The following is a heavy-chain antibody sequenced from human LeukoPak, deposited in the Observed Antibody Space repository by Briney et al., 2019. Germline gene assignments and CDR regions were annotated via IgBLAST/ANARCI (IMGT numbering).Heavy chain of an antibody. CDR1: GFTFGNYW. V-gene: IGHV3-7*05. D-gene: IGHD6-19*01. Sequence: GGSLRLSCAASGFTFGNYWMSWVRQAPGKGLEWVANLKEDGGEKYYVDSVKGRFTISRDNAKNSLYLQMNSLRAEDTAVYYCARGGYFEAVAGTGDYWGQGTLVTVSS. CDR3: ARGGYFEAVAGTGDY. J-gene: IGHJ4*02. CDR2: LKEDGGEK.